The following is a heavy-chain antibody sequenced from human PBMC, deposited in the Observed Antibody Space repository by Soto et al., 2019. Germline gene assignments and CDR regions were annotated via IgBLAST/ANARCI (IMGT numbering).Heavy chain of an antibody. J-gene: IGHJ5*02. D-gene: IGHD2-15*01. CDR1: RAFINSGGFY. CDR3: VRGGIAGHWFDP. CDR2: IFHSGST. V-gene: IGHV4-31*03. Sequence: QVQLQESGPGLVKPTQTLSLTCSVSRAFINSGGFYYSWIRQPPGKGLEWLGYIFHSGSTLYNPSLXGXITLSADTSRNQLSLYLTSVTAADTAVYYCVRGGIAGHWFDPWGQGILVTVSS.